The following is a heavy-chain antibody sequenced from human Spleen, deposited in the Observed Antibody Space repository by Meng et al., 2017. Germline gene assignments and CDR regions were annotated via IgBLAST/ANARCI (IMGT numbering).Heavy chain of an antibody. Sequence: GESLKISCAASGFYFNNAWMSWVRQAPGKGLEWVGRIKSKTDGGTTDYAAPVKGRFTISRDDSRNTLYLQMNGLQTEDTAIYYCTTDEWNWGQGTQVTVSS. CDR3: TTDEWN. J-gene: IGHJ4*02. V-gene: IGHV3-15*01. CDR1: GFYFNNAW. D-gene: IGHD3-3*01. CDR2: IKSKTDGGTT.